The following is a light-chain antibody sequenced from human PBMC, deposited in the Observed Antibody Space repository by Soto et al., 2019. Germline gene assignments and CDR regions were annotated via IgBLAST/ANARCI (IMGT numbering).Light chain of an antibody. V-gene: IGLV2-14*01. CDR1: SSDVGSHNY. CDR3: SSYTSSTTLVV. CDR2: EVN. J-gene: IGLJ2*01. Sequence: QSALTQPASVSGSPGQSITISCTGTSSDVGSHNYVSWYQQHPGKAPKLMIYEVNNRPSGVSNRFSGSKSGNTASLTIYGLQAEDEADYYCSSYTSSTTLVVFGGGTKLTVL.